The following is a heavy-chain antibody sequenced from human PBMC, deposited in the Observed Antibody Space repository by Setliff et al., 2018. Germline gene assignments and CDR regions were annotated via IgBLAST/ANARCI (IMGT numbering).Heavy chain of an antibody. J-gene: IGHJ4*02. V-gene: IGHV4-39*01. CDR2: IYYRGNT. CDR1: GGSFSSSNYY. CDR3: ARSFSRREKFLLDY. Sequence: PSETLSLTCTVSGGSFSSSNYYWGWIRQPPGKGLEWIGSIYYRGNTYYNPSLKSRVTISVYTSKNQFSLKVSSVTAADTAVYYCARSFSRREKFLLDYWGQGALVTVSS.